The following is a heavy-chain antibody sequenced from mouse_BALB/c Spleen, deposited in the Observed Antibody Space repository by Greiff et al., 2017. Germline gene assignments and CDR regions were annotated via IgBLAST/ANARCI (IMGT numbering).Heavy chain of an antibody. D-gene: IGHD2-3*01. Sequence: QVHVKQSGAELVRPGASVKLSCKASGYTFTSYWINWVKQRPGQGLEWIGNIYPSDSYTNYNQKFKDKATLTVDKSSSTAYMQLSSPTSEDSAVYYCTRNDGYWYFDVWGAGTTVTVSS. J-gene: IGHJ1*01. CDR3: TRNDGYWYFDV. CDR2: IYPSDSYT. CDR1: GYTFTSYW. V-gene: IGHV1-69*02.